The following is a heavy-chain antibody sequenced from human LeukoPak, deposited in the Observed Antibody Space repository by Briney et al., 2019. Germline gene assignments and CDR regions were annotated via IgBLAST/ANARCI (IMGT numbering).Heavy chain of an antibody. V-gene: IGHV1-69*13. CDR2: IIPIFGTA. J-gene: IGHJ4*02. CDR3: ASSTWIQLWSPFDY. D-gene: IGHD5-18*01. CDR1: GGTFSSYA. Sequence: GASVKVSCKASGGTFSSYAISWVRQAPGQGLEWMGGIIPIFGTANYAQKFQGRVTINESTSTAYMELSSLRSEDTAVYYCASSTWIQLWSPFDYWGQGTLVTVSS.